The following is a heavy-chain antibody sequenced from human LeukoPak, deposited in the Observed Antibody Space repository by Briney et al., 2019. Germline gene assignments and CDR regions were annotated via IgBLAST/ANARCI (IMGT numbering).Heavy chain of an antibody. Sequence: PGGSLRLSCAASGFTFSSYAMHWVRQAPGKGLEWVAVISYDGSNKYYADSVKGRFTISRDNSKNTLYLQMNSLRAEDTAVYYCARGRAGSGPNWFDPWGQGTLVTVSS. D-gene: IGHD3-10*01. J-gene: IGHJ5*02. V-gene: IGHV3-30-3*01. CDR3: ARGRAGSGPNWFDP. CDR1: GFTFSSYA. CDR2: ISYDGSNK.